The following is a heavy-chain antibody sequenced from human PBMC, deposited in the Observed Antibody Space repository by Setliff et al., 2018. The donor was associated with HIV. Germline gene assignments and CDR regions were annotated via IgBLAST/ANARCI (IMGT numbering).Heavy chain of an antibody. V-gene: IGHV1-8*02. CDR2: MNPDSGNT. D-gene: IGHD3-16*01. Sequence: ASVKVSCKASGYTFINYDIYWVRQTTGQGLEWMGWMNPDSGNTGYEQKFQGRVTMTRNNSISTAYMDLSSLRSEDTAVCHCARGKVLRGNRLYYWGQGTLVTVSS. CDR1: GYTFINYD. CDR3: ARGKVLRGNRLYY. J-gene: IGHJ4*02.